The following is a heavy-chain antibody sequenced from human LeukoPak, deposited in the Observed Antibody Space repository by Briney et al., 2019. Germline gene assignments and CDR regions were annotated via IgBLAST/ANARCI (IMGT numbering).Heavy chain of an antibody. Sequence: GGSLRLSCAASGFTFSDFPMIWVRQAPGKGLEWVSSIFPSSDKIHYADSVKGRFTISRDNAKNSLYLQMNSLRAEDTAVYYCARDWVRIAAAGTDYWGQGTLVTVSS. J-gene: IGHJ4*02. D-gene: IGHD6-13*01. CDR3: ARDWVRIAAAGTDY. V-gene: IGHV3-21*01. CDR2: IFPSSDKI. CDR1: GFTFSDFP.